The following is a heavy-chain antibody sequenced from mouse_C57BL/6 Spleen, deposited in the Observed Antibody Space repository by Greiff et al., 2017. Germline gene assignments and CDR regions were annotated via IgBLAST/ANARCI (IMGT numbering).Heavy chain of an antibody. CDR3: ARADGYCAWFAY. CDR1: GYTFTSYW. CDR2: IDPSDSET. Sequence: VQLQQPGAELVRPGSSVKLSCKASGYTFTSYWMHWVKQRPIQGLEWIGNIDPSDSETHYNQKFKDKATLTVDKSSSTAYMQLSSLTSEDSAVYYCARADGYCAWFAYWGQGTLVTVSA. D-gene: IGHD2-3*01. V-gene: IGHV1-52*01. J-gene: IGHJ3*01.